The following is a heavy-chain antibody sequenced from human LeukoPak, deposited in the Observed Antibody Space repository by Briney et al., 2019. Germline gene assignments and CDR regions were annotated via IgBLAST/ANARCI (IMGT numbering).Heavy chain of an antibody. D-gene: IGHD2-15*01. V-gene: IGHV1-2*02. Sequence: ASVKVSCKASGYTFTGYYMHWVRQAPGQGLEWMGWINPNSGGTNYAQKFQGRVTMTRDTSISTAYMELSRLRSDDTAVYYCARRIPHPPRHAFDIWGQGTMVTVSS. J-gene: IGHJ3*02. CDR1: GYTFTGYY. CDR2: INPNSGGT. CDR3: ARRIPHPPRHAFDI.